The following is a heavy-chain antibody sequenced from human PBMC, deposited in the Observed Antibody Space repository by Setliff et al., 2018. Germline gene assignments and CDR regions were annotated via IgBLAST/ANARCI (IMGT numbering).Heavy chain of an antibody. CDR2: IIPILSIA. V-gene: IGHV1-69*10. J-gene: IGHJ4*02. Sequence: ASVKVSCKASGGTFSSYAISWVRQAPGQGLEWMGGIIPILSIANYAQKFQGRVTITADKSTSTAYMELSSLRSEDTAVYYCAREHPPYGSGSYTLSNWGQGTLVTVSS. D-gene: IGHD3-10*01. CDR3: AREHPPYGSGSYTLSN. CDR1: GGTFSSYA.